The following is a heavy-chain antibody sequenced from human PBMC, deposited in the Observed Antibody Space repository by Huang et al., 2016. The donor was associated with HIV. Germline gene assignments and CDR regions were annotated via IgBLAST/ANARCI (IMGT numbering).Heavy chain of an antibody. Sequence: QVQLLQSGAEVKKPGASVKISCKTSGYNFKTHAVSWVRQTPGQGLEWMGWVSGYNSDTTYSQRLHGRVTMTTDTATNTVYMELRSLRSDDAAVYYCARRVGSGWYGEIDYWGQGTLVTVSS. V-gene: IGHV1-18*04. D-gene: IGHD6-19*01. CDR2: VSGYNSDT. CDR3: ARRVGSGWYGEIDY. CDR1: GYNFKTHA. J-gene: IGHJ4*02.